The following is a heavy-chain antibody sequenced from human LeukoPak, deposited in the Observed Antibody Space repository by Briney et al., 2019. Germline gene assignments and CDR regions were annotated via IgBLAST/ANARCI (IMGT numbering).Heavy chain of an antibody. CDR3: ARTPITFRGVIVPFDY. V-gene: IGHV1-2*02. CDR2: INPNSGGT. Sequence: GASVKVSCKASGYTFTGYYMHWVRQAPGQVLEWMGWINPNSGGTNYAQKFQGRVTMTRDTSISAAYMELSRLRSDDTAVYYCARTPITFRGVIVPFDYWGQGTLVTVSS. J-gene: IGHJ4*02. CDR1: GYTFTGYY. D-gene: IGHD3-16*02.